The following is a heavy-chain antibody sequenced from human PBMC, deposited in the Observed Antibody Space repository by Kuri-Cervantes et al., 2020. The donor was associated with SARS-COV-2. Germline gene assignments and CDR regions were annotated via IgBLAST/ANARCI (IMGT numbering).Heavy chain of an antibody. Sequence: ASVKVSCKASGYTFTDYYLHWVRQAPGQGPEWMGWINPNSGVTSYAPKFQDRVTMTRDTAINTLYMYLSGLRSDDTAVYYCARDARNDDFFDAWGQGTLVTDSS. CDR2: INPNSGVT. CDR3: ARDARNDDFFDA. CDR1: GYTFTDYY. V-gene: IGHV1-2*02. J-gene: IGHJ4*02. D-gene: IGHD1-1*01.